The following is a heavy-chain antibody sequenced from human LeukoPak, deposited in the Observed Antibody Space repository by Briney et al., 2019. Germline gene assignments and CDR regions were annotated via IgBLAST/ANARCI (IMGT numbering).Heavy chain of an antibody. CDR3: AREGYSYGSDY. CDR2: IYYSGST. Sequence: PPETLSLTCTVSGGSISSYYWSWIRQPPGKGLEWIGYIYYSGSTNYNPSLKSRVTISVDTSKNQFSLKLSSVTAADTAVYYCAREGYSYGSDYWGQGTLVTVSS. CDR1: GGSISSYY. J-gene: IGHJ4*02. V-gene: IGHV4-59*01. D-gene: IGHD5-18*01.